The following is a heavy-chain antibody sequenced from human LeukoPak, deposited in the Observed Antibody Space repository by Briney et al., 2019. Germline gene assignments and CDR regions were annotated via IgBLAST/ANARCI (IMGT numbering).Heavy chain of an antibody. CDR2: ISAYNGNT. V-gene: IGHV1-18*01. J-gene: IGHJ4*02. Sequence: ASVKVSCKASGYTFTSYGISWVRQAPGQGLEWMGWISAYNGNTNYAQKLQGRVTMTTDTSTSTAYMELRSLRSDDTAVYYCARDYCSSTSCYFDYWGQGALVTVSS. D-gene: IGHD2-2*01. CDR3: ARDYCSSTSCYFDY. CDR1: GYTFTSYG.